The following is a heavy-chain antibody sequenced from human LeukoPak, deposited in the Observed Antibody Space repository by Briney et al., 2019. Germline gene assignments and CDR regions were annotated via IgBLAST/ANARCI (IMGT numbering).Heavy chain of an antibody. CDR2: INSDGGST. D-gene: IGHD3-22*01. J-gene: IGHJ4*02. CDR3: VRKGSSGYDY. CDR1: GFTFSSYW. V-gene: IGHV3-74*01. Sequence: GGSLRLSCAASGFTFSSYWMHWVRHAPGKGLIWVSRINSDGGSTFYADSVKGRFTISRDNAKNTLYLQMNSLRAEDTAVYYCVRKGSSGYDYWGQRTLVTVSS.